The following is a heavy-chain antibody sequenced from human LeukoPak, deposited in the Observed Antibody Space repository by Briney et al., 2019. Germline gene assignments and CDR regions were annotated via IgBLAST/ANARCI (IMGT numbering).Heavy chain of an antibody. CDR1: GFPFSDSW. J-gene: IGHJ4*02. V-gene: IGHV3-7*01. D-gene: IGHD3-3*01. Sequence: QPGGSLRLSCAASGFPFSDSWMDWVRQAPGKGLEWVANIKQDGSEKYYVDSVKGRFTISRDNAKNSLYLQMNSLRAEDTAVYYCASSNNDFWSGYYGNFDYWGQGTLVTVSS. CDR2: IKQDGSEK. CDR3: ASSNNDFWSGYYGNFDY.